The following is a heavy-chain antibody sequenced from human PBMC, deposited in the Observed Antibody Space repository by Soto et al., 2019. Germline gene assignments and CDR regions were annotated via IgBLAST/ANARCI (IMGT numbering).Heavy chain of an antibody. D-gene: IGHD6-19*01. V-gene: IGHV3-30*18. Sequence: SGXSLRLSCAASGFSLRSYGMCWVRQAPVKGLEGVALISFDGSKKYYGDSVKGRFTISRDNSKNTLYLEMSSLRAEDTAIYYCAKDIDNNGWYWYFDLWGRGTLVTVSS. CDR3: AKDIDNNGWYWYFDL. CDR2: ISFDGSKK. J-gene: IGHJ2*01. CDR1: GFSLRSYG.